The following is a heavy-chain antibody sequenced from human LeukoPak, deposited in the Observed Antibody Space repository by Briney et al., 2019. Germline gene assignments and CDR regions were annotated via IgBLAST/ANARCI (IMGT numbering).Heavy chain of an antibody. D-gene: IGHD3-22*01. V-gene: IGHV4-34*01. CDR1: GFTVNSNH. CDR3: ARGRSEPSYYYDSSGYCLGFDY. Sequence: GSLRLSCAASGFTVNSNHISWVRQPPGKGLEWIGEINHSGSTNYNPSLKSRVTISVDTSKNQFSLRLSSVTAADTAVYYCARGRSEPSYYYDSSGYCLGFDYWGQGTLVTVSS. J-gene: IGHJ4*02. CDR2: INHSGST.